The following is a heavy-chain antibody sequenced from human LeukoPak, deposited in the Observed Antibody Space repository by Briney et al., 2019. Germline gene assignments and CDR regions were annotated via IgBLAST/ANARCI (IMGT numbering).Heavy chain of an antibody. V-gene: IGHV4-59*01. CDR3: ARESTRITIFGVVIPDAFDI. D-gene: IGHD3-3*01. J-gene: IGHJ3*02. CDR2: VNYSGST. Sequence: SETLSLTCTVSGGSISSYYWSWIRQPPGKGLEWIGYVNYSGSTNYNPSLKSRVTISVDTSKNQFSLKLSSVTAADTAVYYCARESTRITIFGVVIPDAFDIWGQGTMVTVSS. CDR1: GGSISSYY.